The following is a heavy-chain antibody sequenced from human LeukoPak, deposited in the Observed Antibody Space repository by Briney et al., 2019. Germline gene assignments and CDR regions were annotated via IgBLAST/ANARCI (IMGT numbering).Heavy chain of an antibody. Sequence: SETLSLTCAVSGGSFSGHYWSWIRQSPGEGLEWIGEIDHSGNTNYNPSLKGRLTISVDTSKSQFSLRLSSVTAADTAVYYCARVWWSGYNYMDVWGKGTTVTVSS. J-gene: IGHJ6*03. CDR2: IDHSGNT. CDR3: ARVWWSGYNYMDV. CDR1: GGSFSGHY. D-gene: IGHD3-3*01. V-gene: IGHV4-34*01.